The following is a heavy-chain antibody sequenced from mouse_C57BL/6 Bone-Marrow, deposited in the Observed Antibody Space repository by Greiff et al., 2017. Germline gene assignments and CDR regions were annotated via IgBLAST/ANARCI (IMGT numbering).Heavy chain of an antibody. J-gene: IGHJ4*01. CDR1: GFTFSSYA. Sequence: EVQLVESGGGLVKPGGSLKLSCAASGFTFSSYAMSWVRQTPEKRLEWVATISDGGSYTYYPDNVKGRFTITRDNAKNHLYLQMSHLKSEDTAMYYCARGWDYYAMDYWGQGTSVTVSS. V-gene: IGHV5-4*01. CDR2: ISDGGSYT. D-gene: IGHD4-1*01. CDR3: ARGWDYYAMDY.